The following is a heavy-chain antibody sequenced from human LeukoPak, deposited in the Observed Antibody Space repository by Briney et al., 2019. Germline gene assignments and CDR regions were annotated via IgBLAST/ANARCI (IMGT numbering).Heavy chain of an antibody. Sequence: GESLKISCKGSGYSFTSYWIGWVRQMPGKGLEWMGIIYPGDSDTRYSPSFQGQVTISADKSISTAYLQWSSLKASDTAMYYCAGAYSSSSFWFDPWGQGTLLTVSS. CDR3: AGAYSSSSFWFDP. V-gene: IGHV5-51*01. D-gene: IGHD6-6*01. CDR2: IYPGDSDT. CDR1: GYSFTSYW. J-gene: IGHJ5*02.